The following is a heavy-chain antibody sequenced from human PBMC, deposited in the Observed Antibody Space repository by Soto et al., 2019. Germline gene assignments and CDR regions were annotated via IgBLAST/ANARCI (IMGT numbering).Heavy chain of an antibody. D-gene: IGHD3-10*01. Sequence: QVQLVQSGAEVKKPGSPVRVSCTASGDTFNFYTISWVRQVPDQGPEWMGRIIPMLGMSNYAQKFQGRVTIMADKSTSTVYMNLSGLTSEDTAVYYCATNYGSGSTHFDYWGQGTLVTVSS. V-gene: IGHV1-69*02. CDR3: ATNYGSGSTHFDY. J-gene: IGHJ4*02. CDR2: IIPMLGMS. CDR1: GDTFNFYT.